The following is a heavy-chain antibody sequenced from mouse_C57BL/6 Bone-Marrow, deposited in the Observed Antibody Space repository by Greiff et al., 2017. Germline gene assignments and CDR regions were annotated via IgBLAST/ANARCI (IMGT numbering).Heavy chain of an antibody. CDR2: IYPYNGVS. CDR3: AILPFVTTVIDPVY. J-gene: IGHJ2*01. CDR1: GYSFTGYY. V-gene: IGHV1-31*01. D-gene: IGHD1-1*01. Sequence: VQLQQSGPELVKPGASVKISCKASGYSFTGYYMHWVKQSHGNILDWIGYIYPYNGVSSYNQKFKGETTLTVDKSSSTAYMGLRSLTSEDSAVYYCAILPFVTTVIDPVYWGQGTTLTVSS.